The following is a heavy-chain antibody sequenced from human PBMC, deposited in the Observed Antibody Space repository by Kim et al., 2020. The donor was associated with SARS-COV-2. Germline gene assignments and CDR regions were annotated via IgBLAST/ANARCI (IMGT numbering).Heavy chain of an antibody. V-gene: IGHV1-3*01. Sequence: KYSQKFQGRVTITRDTSASTAYMELSSLRSEDTAVYYCARVGVTTDWFDPWGQGTLVTVSS. J-gene: IGHJ5*02. CDR3: ARVGVTTDWFDP. D-gene: IGHD4-17*01.